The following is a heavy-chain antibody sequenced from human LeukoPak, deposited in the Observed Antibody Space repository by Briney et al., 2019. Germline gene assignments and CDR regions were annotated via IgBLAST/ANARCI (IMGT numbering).Heavy chain of an antibody. Sequence: GGSLRLSCAASGFTFSSYSMNWVRQAPGKGLEWVSYISSSSSTIYYAGSVKGRFTISRDNAKNSLYLQMNSLRAEDTAVYYCAREGTYYDFWSGHNSYYMDVWGKGTTVTVSS. CDR2: ISSSSSTI. J-gene: IGHJ6*03. CDR1: GFTFSSYS. V-gene: IGHV3-48*01. D-gene: IGHD3-3*01. CDR3: AREGTYYDFWSGHNSYYMDV.